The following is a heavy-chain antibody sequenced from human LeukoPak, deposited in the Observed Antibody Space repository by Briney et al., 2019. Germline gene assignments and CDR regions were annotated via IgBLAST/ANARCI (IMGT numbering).Heavy chain of an antibody. J-gene: IGHJ4*02. D-gene: IGHD3-22*01. CDR2: IWYDGSNK. CDR3: ARGGDYYDSSGYYPLFDY. V-gene: IGHV3-33*08. Sequence: GRSLRLSCAASGFTFSNYGMHWVRQAPGKGLEWVAVIWYDGSNKYYADSVKGRFTISRDNSKNTLYLQMNSLRAEDTAVYYCARGGDYYDSSGYYPLFDYWGQGTLVTVSS. CDR1: GFTFSNYG.